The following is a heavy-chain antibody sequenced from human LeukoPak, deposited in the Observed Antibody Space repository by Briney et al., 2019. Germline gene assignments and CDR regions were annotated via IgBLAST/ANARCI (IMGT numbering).Heavy chain of an antibody. CDR1: GFTFSSYA. Sequence: GGSLRLSCAASGFTFSSYAMSWVRQAAGEGLEWVPAISGSGGSTYYADSVKGRFTISRDNSKNTLYLQMNSLRAEDTAVYYCAKALSTMVRGVNYYYGMDVWGKGTTVTVSS. V-gene: IGHV3-23*01. J-gene: IGHJ6*04. D-gene: IGHD3-10*01. CDR3: AKALSTMVRGVNYYYGMDV. CDR2: ISGSGGST.